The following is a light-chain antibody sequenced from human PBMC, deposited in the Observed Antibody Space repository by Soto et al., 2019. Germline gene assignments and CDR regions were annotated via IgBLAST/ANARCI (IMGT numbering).Light chain of an antibody. V-gene: IGKV1-39*01. CDR1: QSISSY. CDR3: QHSYANPRT. Sequence: DIQMTQSPSSLSASVGDRVTITCRASQSISSYLNWYHQKAGKAPKLLVFGASTLQSGVPPRFSGSGSGTEFTLSIGSLQPEDFATYYCQHSYANPRTFGQGTKVDIK. CDR2: GAS. J-gene: IGKJ1*01.